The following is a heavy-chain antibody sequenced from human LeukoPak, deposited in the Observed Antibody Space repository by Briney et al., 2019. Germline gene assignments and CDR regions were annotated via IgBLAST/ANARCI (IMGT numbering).Heavy chain of an antibody. CDR3: ARGRQNSGSYSDAFDI. J-gene: IGHJ3*02. Sequence: PGGSLRLSCAASGFTFCSYEMNWVRQAPGKGLEWVSYISSSGSTIYYADSLKGRFTISRDNAKNSLYLQMNSLRAEDTAVYYCARGRQNSGSYSDAFDIWGQGTVVTVSS. D-gene: IGHD1-26*01. V-gene: IGHV3-48*03. CDR1: GFTFCSYE. CDR2: ISSSGSTI.